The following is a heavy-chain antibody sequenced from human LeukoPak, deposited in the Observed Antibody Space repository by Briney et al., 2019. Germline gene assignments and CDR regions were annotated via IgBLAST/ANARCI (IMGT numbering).Heavy chain of an antibody. J-gene: IGHJ4*02. CDR2: INPNSGDT. Sequence: GASAKVSCKASGYTFTAYYMHWVRQAPGQGLEWMGRINPNSGDTIYAQNFQGRVTVTRDTSISTAYMELSRLRSDDTAVYYCACWGGGNQGHWGQGTLVTVSS. D-gene: IGHD4-23*01. CDR1: GYTFTAYY. V-gene: IGHV1-2*06. CDR3: ACWGGGNQGH.